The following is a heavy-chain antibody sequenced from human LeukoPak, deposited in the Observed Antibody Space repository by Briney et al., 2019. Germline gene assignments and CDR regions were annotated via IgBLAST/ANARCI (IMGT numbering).Heavy chain of an antibody. CDR3: AKDIVVVPAARGYYYYYGMDV. J-gene: IGHJ6*04. D-gene: IGHD2-2*01. CDR2: ISYDGSNK. CDR1: GLTFSSYA. V-gene: IGHV3-30*04. Sequence: GGSLRLSCAASGLTFSSYAMHWVRQAPGKRLEWVAVISYDGSNKYYADSVKGRFTISRDNSKNTLYLQMNSLRAEDTAVYYCAKDIVVVPAARGYYYYYGMDVWGKGTTVTVSS.